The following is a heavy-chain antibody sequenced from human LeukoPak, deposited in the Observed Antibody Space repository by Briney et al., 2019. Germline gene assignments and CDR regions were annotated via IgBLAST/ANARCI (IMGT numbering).Heavy chain of an antibody. CDR2: IRQDGDTK. V-gene: IGHV3-7*03. Sequence: GGSLRLSCAASGFPFDAYWMTWVRQAPGKGLEWVANIRQDGDTKYYVDSVKGRFTISRDNAMNSLYLQMNSLRAEDTAIYYCARSLPYGTTWYGRSDFWGQGTLVTVSS. CDR1: GFPFDAYW. CDR3: ARSLPYGTTWYGRSDF. D-gene: IGHD6-13*01. J-gene: IGHJ4*02.